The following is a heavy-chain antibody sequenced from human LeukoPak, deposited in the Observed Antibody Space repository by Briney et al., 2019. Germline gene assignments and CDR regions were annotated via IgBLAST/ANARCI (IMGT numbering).Heavy chain of an antibody. CDR1: GGSISSSSYY. CDR2: IYYSGST. Sequence: PSETLSLTCTVSGGSISSSSYYWGWIRQPPGKGLEWIGSIYYSGSTYYNPSLKSRVTISVDTSKNQFSLKLSSVTAADTAVYYCARATYSSSCLVYWGQGTLVTVSS. J-gene: IGHJ4*02. CDR3: ARATYSSSCLVY. V-gene: IGHV4-39*07. D-gene: IGHD6-13*01.